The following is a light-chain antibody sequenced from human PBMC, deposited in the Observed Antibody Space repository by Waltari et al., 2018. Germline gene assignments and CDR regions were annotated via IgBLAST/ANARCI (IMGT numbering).Light chain of an antibody. CDR3: CSFTSSSTWV. CDR1: TSDLGGYNY. CDR2: DVT. J-gene: IGLJ3*02. V-gene: IGLV2-14*01. Sequence: QSALTQPASVSGSPGQSITISCSGTTSDLGGYNYVSWYQQPPGQAPNLIIYDVTSRPSGVSNRFPGSTSGNTASLTISGLQAEDEADYYCCSFTSSSTWVFGGGTKLTVL.